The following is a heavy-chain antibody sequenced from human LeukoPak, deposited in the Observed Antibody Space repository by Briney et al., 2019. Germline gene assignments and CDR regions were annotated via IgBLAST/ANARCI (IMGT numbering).Heavy chain of an antibody. CDR2: IGTTGDT. CDR3: ARGKRYSSSWFYNRFDP. D-gene: IGHD6-13*01. V-gene: IGHV3-13*01. CDR1: GFTFSSYD. J-gene: IGHJ5*02. Sequence: GGSLRLSCAASGFTFSSYDMHWVRQTTGKGLEWVSGIGTTGDTHYPDSAKGRFTVSRENAKNSLYLQMNSLRAGDTAVYYCARGKRYSSSWFYNRFDPWGQGTLVTVSS.